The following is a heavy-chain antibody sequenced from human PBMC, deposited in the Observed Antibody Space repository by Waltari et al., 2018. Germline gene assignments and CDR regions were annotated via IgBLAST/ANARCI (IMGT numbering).Heavy chain of an antibody. CDR2: IGYDGSNK. CDR3: ARVCLAHSYGPPGY. D-gene: IGHD5-18*01. J-gene: IGHJ4*02. CDR1: GFTFSSYG. V-gene: IGHV3-33*01. Sequence: QVQLVESGGGVVQPGRSLRLSCAASGFTFSSYGMHWVRQAPGKGLEWVAVIGYDGSNKDYADSVKGRFTISRDNSKNTLYLQMNSLRAEDTAVYYCARVCLAHSYGPPGYWGQGTLVTVSS.